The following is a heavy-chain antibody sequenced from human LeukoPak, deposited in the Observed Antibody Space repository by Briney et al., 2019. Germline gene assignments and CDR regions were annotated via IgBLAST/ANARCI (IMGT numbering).Heavy chain of an antibody. J-gene: IGHJ1*01. Sequence: GGSLRLSCAASGFTLSNHAVHWVRQAPGKGLEFVSAISSNGDSTNYANSVKGRFIISRDNSKNTLYLQMGSLRAEDMAVYYCARGGKIAVVGTRSPQYFHHWGQGTLVTVSS. V-gene: IGHV3-64*01. D-gene: IGHD6-19*01. CDR1: GFTLSNHA. CDR3: ARGGKIAVVGTRSPQYFHH. CDR2: ISSNGDST.